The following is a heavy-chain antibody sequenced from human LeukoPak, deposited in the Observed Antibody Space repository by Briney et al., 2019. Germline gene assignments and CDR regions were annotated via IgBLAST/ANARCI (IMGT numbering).Heavy chain of an antibody. V-gene: IGHV4-59*08. CDR3: VRHTWFGTRHWYDP. CDR2: VYYSGST. Sequence: SETLSLTCTFSVDSISTYYWSWIRQPPGKGLEWIGYVYYSGSTNYNPSLKSRVTMSIETSKKQFFLELNSVTAADKAVDYWVRHTWFGTRHWYDPWGQGILVTVSS. J-gene: IGHJ5*02. D-gene: IGHD3-10*01. CDR1: VDSISTYY.